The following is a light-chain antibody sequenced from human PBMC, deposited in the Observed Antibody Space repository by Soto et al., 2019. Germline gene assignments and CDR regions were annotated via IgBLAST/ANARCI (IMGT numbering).Light chain of an antibody. CDR3: QQYGSSGT. V-gene: IGKV3-20*01. Sequence: EIVKTQSPATLSVSPGERATLSCRASQSVSSNLAWYQQKPGQAPRLLIYGASNRATGIPDRFSGSGSGTDFTLTISRLEPEDFAVYYCQQYGSSGTFGQGTKVGIK. CDR1: QSVSSN. J-gene: IGKJ1*01. CDR2: GAS.